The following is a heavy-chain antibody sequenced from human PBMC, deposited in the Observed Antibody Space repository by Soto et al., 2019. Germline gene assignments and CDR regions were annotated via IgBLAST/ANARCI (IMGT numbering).Heavy chain of an antibody. CDR2: ISGSSGRT. J-gene: IGHJ4*02. D-gene: IGHD4-4*01. CDR3: AKDNKEIGVTIMPYYFDY. Sequence: GGSLRLSCAASGFNFSSYALSWVRQAPGKGLEWVSGISGSSGRTSYADSVMGLFTVSRDNSKSTLYLQMNSLRAEDTAVYYCAKDNKEIGVTIMPYYFDYWGQGTLVTVSS. V-gene: IGHV3-23*01. CDR1: GFNFSSYA.